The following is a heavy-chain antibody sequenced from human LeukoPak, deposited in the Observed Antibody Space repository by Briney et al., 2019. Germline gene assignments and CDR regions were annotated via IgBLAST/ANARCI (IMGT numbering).Heavy chain of an antibody. V-gene: IGHV4-30-2*01. J-gene: IGHJ4*02. CDR2: IYHSGST. Sequence: SQTLSLTCTVSGGSISSGGYYWNWIRQPPGKGLEWIGCIYHSGSTYYNPSLKSRVTISVDRSKNQFSLKLSSVTAADMAVYYCATLYSSSSPVGYWGQGTLVTVSS. D-gene: IGHD6-6*01. CDR3: ATLYSSSSPVGY. CDR1: GGSISSGGYY.